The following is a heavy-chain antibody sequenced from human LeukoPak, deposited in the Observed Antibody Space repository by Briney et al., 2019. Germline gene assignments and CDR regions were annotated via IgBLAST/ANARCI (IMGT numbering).Heavy chain of an antibody. CDR3: ARSNYGDFDY. D-gene: IGHD4/OR15-4a*01. J-gene: IGHJ4*02. CDR2: IYYSGST. Sequence: PAETLSLTCTVSGGSISSYYWSWIRQPPGKGLGWIGYIYYSGSTNYNPSLKSRVTISVDTSKNQFSLKLSSVTAADTAVYYCARSNYGDFDYWGQGTLVTVSS. CDR1: GGSISSYY. V-gene: IGHV4-59*08.